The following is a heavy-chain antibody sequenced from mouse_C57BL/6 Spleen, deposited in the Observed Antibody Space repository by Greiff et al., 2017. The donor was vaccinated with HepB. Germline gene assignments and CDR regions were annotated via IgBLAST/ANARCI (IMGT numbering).Heavy chain of an antibody. V-gene: IGHV5-4*01. CDR3: ARENRVFDY. CDR2: ISDGGSYT. CDR1: GFTFSSYA. J-gene: IGHJ2*01. D-gene: IGHD2-14*01. Sequence: VQLVESGGGLVKPGGSLKLSCAASGFTFSSYAMSWVRQTPEKRLEWVATISDGGSYTYYPDNVKGRFTISRDNAKNNLYLQMSHLKSEDTAMYYCARENRVFDYWGQGTTLTVSS.